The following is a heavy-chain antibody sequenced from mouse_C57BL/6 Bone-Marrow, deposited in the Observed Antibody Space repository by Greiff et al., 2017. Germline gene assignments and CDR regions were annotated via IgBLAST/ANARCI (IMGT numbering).Heavy chain of an antibody. V-gene: IGHV14-1*01. Sequence: EVQLQQSGAELVRPGASVKLSCTASGFNIKDYYMHWVKQRPEQGLEWIGRIDPEDGGTEYAPKFQGKATITADKSSNTDYLQLSSRTSEDAAVYYCTIREGAMDYWGQGTSVTVSS. CDR1: GFNIKDYY. J-gene: IGHJ4*01. CDR3: TIREGAMDY. CDR2: IDPEDGGT.